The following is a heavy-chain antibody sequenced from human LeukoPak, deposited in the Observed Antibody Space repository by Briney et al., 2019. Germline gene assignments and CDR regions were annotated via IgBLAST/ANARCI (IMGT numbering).Heavy chain of an antibody. CDR2: IGTHNGNT. CDR3: ARDGSGGGGYFDY. V-gene: IGHV1-18*01. Sequence: PWASVKVSCKASGGTFSSYAISWVRQAPGQGLEWMGWIGTHNGNTNYAQKFQGRVIMTTDTSTSTAYMELMSLRSDDTAVFYCARDGSGGGGYFDYWGQGTLVIVSS. D-gene: IGHD6-19*01. J-gene: IGHJ4*02. CDR1: GGTFSSYA.